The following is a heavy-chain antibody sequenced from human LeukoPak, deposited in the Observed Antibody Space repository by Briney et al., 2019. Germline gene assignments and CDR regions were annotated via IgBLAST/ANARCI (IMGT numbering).Heavy chain of an antibody. Sequence: KPSETLSLTCTVSGDSISSSDYYWGWIRQPPGEGLEWIANIYYSGTPYYNPSLKSRVTISVDTSKHQFSLSLSSVTAADTAVYFCARNRRGYSYGTLYYFDYWGQGTLVTVSS. CDR1: GDSISSSDYY. J-gene: IGHJ4*02. V-gene: IGHV4-39*01. D-gene: IGHD5-18*01. CDR3: ARNRRGYSYGTLYYFDY. CDR2: IYYSGTP.